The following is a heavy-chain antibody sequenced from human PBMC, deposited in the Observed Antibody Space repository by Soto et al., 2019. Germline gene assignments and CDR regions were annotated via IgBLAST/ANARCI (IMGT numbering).Heavy chain of an antibody. CDR2: IYYSGST. CDR3: ARHEIREPSPRARAHDY. CDR1: GGSISSSSYY. J-gene: IGHJ4*02. V-gene: IGHV4-39*01. Sequence: QLQLQESGPGLVKPSETLSLTCTVSGGSISSSSYYWGWIRQPPGKGLEWIGSIYYSGSTYYNPSIKSRVTISVDTSKNQFSLKLSSVTAADTAVYYCARHEIREPSPRARAHDYWGQGTLVTVSS. D-gene: IGHD1-26*01.